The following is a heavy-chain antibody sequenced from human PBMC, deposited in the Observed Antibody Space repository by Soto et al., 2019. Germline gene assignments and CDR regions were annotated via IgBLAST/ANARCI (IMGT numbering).Heavy chain of an antibody. CDR1: GYTFTSYG. J-gene: IGHJ5*02. CDR2: ISAYNGNT. Sequence: ASVKVSCKASGYTFTSYGISWVRQAPGQGLEWMGWISAYNGNTNYAQKLQGRVTMTTDTSTSTAYMELRSLRSDDTAVYYCARVPKLGYCSGGSCYAGRANPYNWFDPWGQGTLVTVSS. V-gene: IGHV1-18*01. CDR3: ARVPKLGYCSGGSCYAGRANPYNWFDP. D-gene: IGHD2-15*01.